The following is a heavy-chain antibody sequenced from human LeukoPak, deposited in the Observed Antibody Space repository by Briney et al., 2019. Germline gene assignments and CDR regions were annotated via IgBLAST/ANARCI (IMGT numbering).Heavy chain of an antibody. Sequence: SETLSLTCTVSGGSISGSSYYWGWIRQPPGKGLEWIGSIYYSGSTYYNPSLKSRVTISVDTSKNQFSLKLSSVTAADTAVYYCARQPGGITMIVVALDAFDIWGQGTMVTVSS. CDR1: GGSISGSSYY. CDR2: IYYSGST. D-gene: IGHD3-22*01. J-gene: IGHJ3*02. CDR3: ARQPGGITMIVVALDAFDI. V-gene: IGHV4-39*01.